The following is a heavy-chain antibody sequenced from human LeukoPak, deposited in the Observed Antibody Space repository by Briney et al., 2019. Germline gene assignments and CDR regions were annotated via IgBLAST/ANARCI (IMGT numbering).Heavy chain of an antibody. J-gene: IGHJ3*02. Sequence: GASVKVSCKASGYTFTGYYMHWVRQAPGQGLEWMGWINPNSGGTNYAQKFQGWVTMTRDTSISTAYMELSRLRSDDTAVYYCARDLRYYYDSSGYYFDAFDIWGQGTMVTVSS. CDR3: ARDLRYYYDSSGYYFDAFDI. CDR2: INPNSGGT. V-gene: IGHV1-2*04. D-gene: IGHD3-22*01. CDR1: GYTFTGYY.